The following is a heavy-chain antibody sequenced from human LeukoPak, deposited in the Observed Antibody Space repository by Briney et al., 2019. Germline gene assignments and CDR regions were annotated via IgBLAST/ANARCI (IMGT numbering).Heavy chain of an antibody. Sequence: GTSVKVSCKASGYTFTSYDINWVRQATGQGLEWMGWMNPNSGNTGYAQKFQGRVTMTRNTSISTAYMELSSLRSEDTAVYYRARGRPGGSSWYLFDPWGQGTLVTVSS. J-gene: IGHJ5*02. CDR3: ARGRPGGSSWYLFDP. CDR1: GYTFTSYD. V-gene: IGHV1-8*01. CDR2: MNPNSGNT. D-gene: IGHD6-13*01.